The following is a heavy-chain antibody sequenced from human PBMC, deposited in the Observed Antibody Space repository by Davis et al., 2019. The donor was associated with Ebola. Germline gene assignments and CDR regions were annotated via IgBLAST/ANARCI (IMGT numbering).Heavy chain of an antibody. CDR3: ARGNRGYSGYDFGYYYYYYMDV. Sequence: GESLKISCAASGFTVSSNYMSWVRQAPGKGLEWVSVIYSGGSTYYANSVKGRFTISRHNSKNTLYLQMNSLRAEDTAVYYCARGNRGYSGYDFGYYYYYYMDVWGKGTTVTVSS. CDR2: IYSGGST. V-gene: IGHV3-53*04. J-gene: IGHJ6*03. D-gene: IGHD5-12*01. CDR1: GFTVSSNY.